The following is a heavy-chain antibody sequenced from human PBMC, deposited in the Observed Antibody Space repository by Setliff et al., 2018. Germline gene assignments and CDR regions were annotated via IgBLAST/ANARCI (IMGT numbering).Heavy chain of an antibody. D-gene: IGHD5-12*01. CDR3: ARVRRRDGYNSGIYWYFDL. Sequence: PSETLSLTCTVSGYSISSGYYWGWIRQPPGKGLEWIGSIYHSGSTYYNPSLKSRVTISVDTSKNQFSLKLSSVTAADTAVYYCARVRRRDGYNSGIYWYFDLWGRGTLVTVSS. V-gene: IGHV4-38-2*02. CDR1: GYSISSGYY. CDR2: IYHSGST. J-gene: IGHJ2*01.